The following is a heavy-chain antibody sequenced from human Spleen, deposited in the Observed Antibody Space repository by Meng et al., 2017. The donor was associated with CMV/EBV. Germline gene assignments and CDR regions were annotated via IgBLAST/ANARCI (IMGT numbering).Heavy chain of an antibody. CDR1: GYTFTGYY. V-gene: IGHV1-2*02. CDR3: ARDHNWGPDY. J-gene: IGHJ4*02. CDR2: IHPNTGGT. Sequence: ASVKVSCKASGYTFTGYYIHWVRQAPGQGLEWMGWIHPNTGGTNYAQNFQGRVTMTRDTSIRTVYMELSSLRSDDTAMYYCARDHNWGPDYWGQGTLVTVSS. D-gene: IGHD7-27*01.